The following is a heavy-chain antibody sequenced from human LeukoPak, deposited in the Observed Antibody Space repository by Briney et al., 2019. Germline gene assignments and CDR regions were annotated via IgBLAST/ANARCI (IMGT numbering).Heavy chain of an antibody. CDR1: GFTLSNYE. D-gene: IGHD1-26*01. CDR2: IGSTGLVT. V-gene: IGHV3-48*03. CDR3: AREGRITWYSDAFDI. Sequence: PGGSLRLSCAASGFTLSNYEVNWVRQAPGKGLEWVSYIGSTGLVTYYADSVKGRFTISRDNATNSLNLQMNSLRAEDTAVYFCAREGRITWYSDAFDIWGQGTMVTVSS. J-gene: IGHJ3*02.